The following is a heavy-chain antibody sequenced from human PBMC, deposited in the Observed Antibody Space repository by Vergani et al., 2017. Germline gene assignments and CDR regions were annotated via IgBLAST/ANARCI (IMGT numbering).Heavy chain of an antibody. V-gene: IGHV3-30*18. D-gene: IGHD4-23*01. CDR1: GFTFSSYG. J-gene: IGHJ4*02. CDR3: AKDTYGGNTRGVVYYFDY. CDR2: ISYDGSNK. Sequence: QVQLVESGGGVVQPGRSLRLSCAASGFTFSSYGMHWVRQAPGKGLEWVAVISYDGSNKYYADSVKGRFTISRDNSKNTLYLQMNSLRAEDTAVYYCAKDTYGGNTRGVVYYFDYWGQGTLVTVSS.